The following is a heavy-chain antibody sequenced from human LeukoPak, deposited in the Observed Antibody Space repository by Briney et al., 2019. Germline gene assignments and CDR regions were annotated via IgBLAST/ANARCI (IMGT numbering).Heavy chain of an antibody. D-gene: IGHD1-1*01. CDR1: GFTFSSYG. V-gene: IGHV3-30*02. CDR3: AKPTGTYFDY. Sequence: GGSLRLSCAASGFTFSSYGMHWVRQAPGKGLEWVTFIRYDGNNIYYADSVKGRFTISGDNSKNTLYLQMSSLRAEDTAVYYCAKPTGTYFDYWGQGALVTVSS. J-gene: IGHJ4*02. CDR2: IRYDGNNI.